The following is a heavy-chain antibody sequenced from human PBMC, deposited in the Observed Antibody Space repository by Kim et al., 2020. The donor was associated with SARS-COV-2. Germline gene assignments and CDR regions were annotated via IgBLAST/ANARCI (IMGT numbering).Heavy chain of an antibody. D-gene: IGHD3-22*01. V-gene: IGHV3-30*18. Sequence: GGSLRLSCAASGFTFSSYGMHWVRQAPGKGLEWVAVISYDGSNKYYADSVKGRFTISRDNSKNTLYLQMNSLRAEDTAVYYCAKRYYDSSGYYWGQGTLVTVSS. J-gene: IGHJ4*02. CDR3: AKRYYDSSGYY. CDR2: ISYDGSNK. CDR1: GFTFSSYG.